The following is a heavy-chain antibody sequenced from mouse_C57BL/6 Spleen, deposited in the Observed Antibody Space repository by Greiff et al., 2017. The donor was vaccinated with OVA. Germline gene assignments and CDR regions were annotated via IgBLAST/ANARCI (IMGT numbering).Heavy chain of an antibody. CDR3: ASGDGYDGYFDV. CDR2: IHPNSGST. V-gene: IGHV1-64*01. J-gene: IGHJ1*03. D-gene: IGHD2-2*01. Sequence: QVQLKQSGAELVKPGASVKLSCKASGYTFTSYWMHWVKQRPGQGLEWIGMIHPNSGSTNYNEKFKSKATLTVDKSSSTAYMQLSSLTSEDSAVYYCASGDGYDGYFDVWGTGTTVTVSS. CDR1: GYTFTSYW.